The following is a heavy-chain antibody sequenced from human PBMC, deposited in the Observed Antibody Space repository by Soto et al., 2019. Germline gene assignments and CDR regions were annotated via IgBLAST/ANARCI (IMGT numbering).Heavy chain of an antibody. CDR2: ISYDGSNK. CDR1: GFTFSSYG. D-gene: IGHD6-13*01. V-gene: IGHV3-30*18. J-gene: IGHJ5*02. Sequence: QVQLVESGGGVVQPGRSLRLSCAASGFTFSSYGMHWVLQAPGKGLEWVAVISYDGSNKYYADSVKGRFTISRDNSKNTLYLQMNSLRAEDTAVYYCAKDAQGIAAAVGWFDPWGQGTLVTVSS. CDR3: AKDAQGIAAAVGWFDP.